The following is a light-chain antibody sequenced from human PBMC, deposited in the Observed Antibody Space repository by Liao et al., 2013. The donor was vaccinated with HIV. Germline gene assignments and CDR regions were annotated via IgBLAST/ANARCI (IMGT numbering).Light chain of an antibody. CDR1: NIGSKS. J-gene: IGLJ2*01. V-gene: IGLV3-21*01. CDR2: YDS. Sequence: SYELTQPPSVSVAPGKTARITCGGNNIGSKSVNWYQQRPGQAPVLVIYYDSDRPSGIPERFSGSNSGNTATLTISGTQAMDEADYYCQAWDSSTEVFGGGTKLTVL. CDR3: QAWDSSTEV.